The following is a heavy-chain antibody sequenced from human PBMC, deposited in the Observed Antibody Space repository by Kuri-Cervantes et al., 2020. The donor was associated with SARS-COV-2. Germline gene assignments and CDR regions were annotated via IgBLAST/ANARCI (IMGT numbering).Heavy chain of an antibody. V-gene: IGHV3-74*01. CDR3: VRDGDHWNFDY. CDR1: GFTFSSYG. Sequence: GESLKISCAASGFTFSSYGMHWVRQAPGKELVWVSRINPDGSYTNNADSVKGRFTLSSDNAKNMLFLQMNSLRAEDTAVYYCVRDGDHWNFDYWGQGTLVTVSS. CDR2: INPDGSYT. D-gene: IGHD1-1*01. J-gene: IGHJ4*02.